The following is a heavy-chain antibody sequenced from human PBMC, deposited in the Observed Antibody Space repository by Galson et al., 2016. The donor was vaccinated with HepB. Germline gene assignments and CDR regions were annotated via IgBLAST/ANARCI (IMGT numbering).Heavy chain of an antibody. CDR3: ARDPPANSN. J-gene: IGHJ4*02. D-gene: IGHD2-21*01. CDR2: ISSGNTTI. Sequence: SLRLSCAASGFTFSTYSMNWVRQAPGKGLEWLSYISSGNTTIYYADSVKGRFTISRGNAKNSLYLQMNSLRDEDTAVYYCARDPPANSNWGQGTLVTVSS. CDR1: GFTFSTYS. V-gene: IGHV3-48*02.